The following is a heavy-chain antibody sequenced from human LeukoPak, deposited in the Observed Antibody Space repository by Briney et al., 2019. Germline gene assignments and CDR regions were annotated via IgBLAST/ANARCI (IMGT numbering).Heavy chain of an antibody. J-gene: IGHJ4*02. V-gene: IGHV4-34*01. Sequence: SETLSLTCAVHGGSFSGYYWSWIRQPPGKGLEWIGEINHSGSTNYNPSLKSRVTIPVDTSKNQFSLKLSSVTAADTAVYYCARGQNDYVWGSYRPPHYFDYWGQGTLVTVSS. CDR2: INHSGST. CDR3: ARGQNDYVWGSYRPPHYFDY. CDR1: GGSFSGYY. D-gene: IGHD3-16*02.